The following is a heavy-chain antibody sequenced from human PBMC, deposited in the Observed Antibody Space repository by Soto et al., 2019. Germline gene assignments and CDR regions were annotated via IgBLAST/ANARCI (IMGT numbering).Heavy chain of an antibody. CDR3: ARGWHRGAHFGY. CDR2: IYYSGST. J-gene: IGHJ4*02. V-gene: IGHV4-30-4*01. Sequence: SETLSLTCSVSGGSIGSGNFYWSWIRQPPGKGLEWIGYIYYSGSTYYTPSLKSRVTISGDTSKNQFSLKLSSVTAADTAVYYCARGWHRGAHFGYWGQGALVTVSS. CDR1: GGSIGSGNFY.